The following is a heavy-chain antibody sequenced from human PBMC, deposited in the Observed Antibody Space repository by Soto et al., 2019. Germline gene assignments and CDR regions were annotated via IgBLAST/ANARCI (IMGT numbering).Heavy chain of an antibody. CDR3: SRGGQLLRMDV. D-gene: IGHD1-26*01. Sequence: ASVKVSCKASGYTFTGYYIHWVRQAPGQGLEWMGWINPSSGDIKSAQKFQGRVTMTRDTSISTAYMELSRLTSDDTAVYFCSRGGQLLRMDVWGQGTTVTVSS. CDR1: GYTFTGYY. J-gene: IGHJ6*02. CDR2: INPSSGDI. V-gene: IGHV1-2*02.